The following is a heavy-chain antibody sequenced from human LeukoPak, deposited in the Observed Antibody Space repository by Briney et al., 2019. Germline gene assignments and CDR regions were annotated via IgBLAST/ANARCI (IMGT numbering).Heavy chain of an antibody. CDR3: ARLVATALTLDV. D-gene: IGHD5-12*01. CDR1: GGSISSYY. Sequence: PSETLSLTCTVSGGSISSYYWSWIRQPPGKGLEWIGYIYTSGSTNYNPSLKSRVTISVDTSKNQFSLKLSSVTAADTAVHYCARLVATALTLDVWGKGTTVTVSS. J-gene: IGHJ6*04. CDR2: IYTSGST. V-gene: IGHV4-4*09.